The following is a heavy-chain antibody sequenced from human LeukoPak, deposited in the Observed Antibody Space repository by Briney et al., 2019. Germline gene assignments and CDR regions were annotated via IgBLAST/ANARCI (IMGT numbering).Heavy chain of an antibody. CDR3: ARGPYYDFWSGYYTNWFDP. D-gene: IGHD3-3*01. Sequence: PSETLSLTCTVSGGSISSYYWSWIRQPAGKGLEWIGRIYTSGSTNYNPSLKSRVTMSVDTSKNQFSLKPSSVTAADTAVYYCARGPYYDFWSGYYTNWFDPWGQGTLVTVSS. J-gene: IGHJ5*02. CDR2: IYTSGST. CDR1: GGSISSYY. V-gene: IGHV4-4*07.